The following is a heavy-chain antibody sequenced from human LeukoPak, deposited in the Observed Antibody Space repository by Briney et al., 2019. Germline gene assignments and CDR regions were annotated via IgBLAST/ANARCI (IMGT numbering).Heavy chain of an antibody. V-gene: IGHV3-23*01. J-gene: IGHJ4*02. CDR1: GFTFSSYA. CDR3: ANLVGATNGRFDY. CDR2: ISGSGGST. Sequence: GGSLRLSCAASGFTFSSYAMSWVRQAPGKGLEWVSAISGSGGSTYYADSVKGRFTISRDNSKNTLYLQMNSLRAEDTAVYYCANLVGATNGRFDYWGQGTLVTVSS. D-gene: IGHD1-26*01.